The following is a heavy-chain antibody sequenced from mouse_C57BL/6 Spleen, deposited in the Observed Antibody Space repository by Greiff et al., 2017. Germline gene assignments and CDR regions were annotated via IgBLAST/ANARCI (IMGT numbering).Heavy chain of an antibody. CDR2: IDPSDSYT. V-gene: IGHV1-59*01. CDR3: ASFPTTVENLAY. D-gene: IGHD1-1*01. CDR1: GYTFTSYW. Sequence: VKLQQPGAELVRPGTSVKLSCKASGYTFTSYWMHWVKQRPGQGLEWIGVIDPSDSYTNYNQKFKGKATLTVDTSSSTAYMQLSSLTSEDSAVYYCASFPTTVENLAYWGQGTLVTVSA. J-gene: IGHJ3*01.